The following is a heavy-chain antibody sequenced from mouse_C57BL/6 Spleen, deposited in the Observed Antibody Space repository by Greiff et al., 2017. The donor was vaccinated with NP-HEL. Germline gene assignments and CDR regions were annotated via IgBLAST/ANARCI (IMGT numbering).Heavy chain of an antibody. CDR3: ARDGYGGAMDY. D-gene: IGHD2-2*01. J-gene: IGHJ4*01. Sequence: EVHLVESGGGLVKPGGSLKLSCAASGFTFSDYGMHWVRQAPEKGLEWVAYISSGSSTIYYADTVKGRFTISRDNAKNTLFLQMTSLRSEDTAMYYCARDGYGGAMDYWGQGTSVTVSS. V-gene: IGHV5-17*01. CDR2: ISSGSSTI. CDR1: GFTFSDYG.